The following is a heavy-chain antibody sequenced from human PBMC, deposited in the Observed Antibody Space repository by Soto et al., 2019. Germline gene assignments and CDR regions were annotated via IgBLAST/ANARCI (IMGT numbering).Heavy chain of an antibody. CDR1: GFNFGGYA. Sequence: PGGSLRLACEASGFNFGGYAMSWVRHAPGKGLEWVSGISGSSSGTYYTDSVKGRFTISRDNSKNTVYLQMNSLRGEDTAVYYCAKDRSENFWVYYYAMDDWGQGTAVTVSS. CDR2: ISGSSSGT. D-gene: IGHD6-19*01. J-gene: IGHJ6*02. V-gene: IGHV3-23*01. CDR3: AKDRSENFWVYYYAMDD.